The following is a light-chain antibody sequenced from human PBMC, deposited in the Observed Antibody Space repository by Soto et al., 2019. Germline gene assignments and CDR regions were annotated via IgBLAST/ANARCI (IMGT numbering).Light chain of an antibody. V-gene: IGLV1-47*01. CDR2: NND. CDR3: AAWAHSLNGLL. J-gene: IGLJ2*01. Sequence: QSVLTQPPSASGTPGQRVTISCSGSSSNIGSNYVYWYQQLPGTAPKLLIYNNDQRPSGVPDRFSGSKSGTSASLAISGLRSEDETDYYCAAWAHSLNGLLFCGGTKVTVL. CDR1: SSNIGSNY.